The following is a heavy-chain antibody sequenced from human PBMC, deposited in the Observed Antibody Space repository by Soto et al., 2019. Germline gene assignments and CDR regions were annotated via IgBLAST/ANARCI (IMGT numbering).Heavy chain of an antibody. Sequence: QVQLVQSGAEVKKPGASVKVSCKASGYTFTRYGISWVRQAPGQGLEWMGWISAYTGNTNYAQKLQGRVTMTTNTSPSTAYMELRSLRSDDTAVYYCARDAPGIAAAGPFDYWGQGTLVTVAS. V-gene: IGHV1-18*04. CDR2: ISAYTGNT. J-gene: IGHJ4*02. CDR1: GYTFTRYG. D-gene: IGHD6-13*01. CDR3: ARDAPGIAAAGPFDY.